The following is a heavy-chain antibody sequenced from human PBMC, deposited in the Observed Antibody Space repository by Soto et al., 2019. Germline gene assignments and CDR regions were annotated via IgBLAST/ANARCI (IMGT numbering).Heavy chain of an antibody. CDR1: GFTFSSYG. Sequence: GGSLRLSCAASGFTFSSYGMHWVCQAPGKGLEWVAVIWYDGSNKYYGDSVKGRSTISRDNSKDTVYLQMNSLRADDTAMYYCARGYGGNSAAFDVWGQGTMVTVSS. CDR3: ARGYGGNSAAFDV. D-gene: IGHD4-17*01. V-gene: IGHV3-33*01. J-gene: IGHJ3*01. CDR2: IWYDGSNK.